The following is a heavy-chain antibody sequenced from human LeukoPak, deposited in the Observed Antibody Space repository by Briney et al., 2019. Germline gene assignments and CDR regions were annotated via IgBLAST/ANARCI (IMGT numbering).Heavy chain of an antibody. D-gene: IGHD1-26*01. CDR3: ARGRSGSYPPGIY. J-gene: IGHJ4*02. CDR1: GFTFSSYD. V-gene: IGHV3-33*01. CDR2: TRDDKSNK. Sequence: AGSLRLSCAASGFTFSSYDMHRVRQAPGKGLKWVAVTRDDKSNKYYADSVKRRFTISADSSTNTLYLQMNNLGAEDTATYYCARGRSGSYPPGIYWGQGTLVTVSS.